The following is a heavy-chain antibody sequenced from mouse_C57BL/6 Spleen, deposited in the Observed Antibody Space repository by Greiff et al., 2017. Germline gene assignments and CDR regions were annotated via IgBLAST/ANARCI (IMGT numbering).Heavy chain of an antibody. CDR2: IYPGSGST. D-gene: IGHD2-2*01. CDR3: ARERLGGYAYFDY. J-gene: IGHJ2*01. Sequence: QVQLQQPGAELVKPGASVKMSCKASGYTFTSYWITWVKQRHGQGLEWIGDIYPGSGSTNYNEQFKSKATLTVDTSSSTAYLQLSSLTSEDSAVYYCARERLGGYAYFDYWGQGTTLTVSS. V-gene: IGHV1-55*01. CDR1: GYTFTSYW.